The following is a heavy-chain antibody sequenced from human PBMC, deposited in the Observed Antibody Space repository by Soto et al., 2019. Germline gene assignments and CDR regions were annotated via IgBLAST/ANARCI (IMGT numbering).Heavy chain of an antibody. Sequence: QVQLVQSGAEVKKPGSSVKVSCKASGDTFSSYAISWVRQAPGQGLEWMGGIIPIFGTANYAQKFQGRVTINADESTSTAYLGLGSPRTDGPGGEYCARDGSGSRSRASPMDVWGQGTTVTVSS. J-gene: IGHJ6*02. CDR2: IIPIFGTA. CDR1: GDTFSSYA. CDR3: ARDGSGSRSRASPMDV. D-gene: IGHD3-22*01. V-gene: IGHV1-69*01.